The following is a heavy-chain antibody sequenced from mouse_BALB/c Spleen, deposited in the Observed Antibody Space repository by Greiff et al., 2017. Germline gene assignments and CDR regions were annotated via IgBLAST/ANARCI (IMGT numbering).Heavy chain of an antibody. J-gene: IGHJ1*01. CDR2: IDPANGNT. CDR3: APYSNWYFDV. Sequence: VQLQQSGAELVKPGASVKLSCTASGFTITDTYMHWVKQRPEQGLEWIGRIDPANGNTKYDPKFQGKATITADTSSNTAYLQLSSLTSEDTAVYYCAPYSNWYFDVWGAGTTVTVSA. D-gene: IGHD6-5*01. V-gene: IGHV14-3*02. CDR1: GFTITDTY.